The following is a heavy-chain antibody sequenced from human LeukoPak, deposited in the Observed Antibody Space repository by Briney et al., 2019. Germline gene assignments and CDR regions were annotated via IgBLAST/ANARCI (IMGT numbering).Heavy chain of an antibody. CDR2: ISSSDRTISGSTI. V-gene: IGHV3-48*03. D-gene: IGHD3-9*01. CDR1: GFTFSNYE. Sequence: PGGSLRLSCAASGFTFSNYEMIWVRQAPGKGLEWVAYISSSDRTISGSTIYYADSVKGRFTISRDNAKNSLFLQMNSLRAEDTAVYYCARATTYDILTGYFDYWGQGTLVTVSS. J-gene: IGHJ4*02. CDR3: ARATTYDILTGYFDY.